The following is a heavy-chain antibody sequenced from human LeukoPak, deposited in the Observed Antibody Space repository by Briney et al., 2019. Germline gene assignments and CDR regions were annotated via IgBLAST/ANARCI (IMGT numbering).Heavy chain of an antibody. CDR2: IYTSGST. Sequence: PSETLSLTCTVSGGSISSGSYYWSWIRQPAGKGLEWIGRIYTSGSTNYNPSLKSRVTISVDTSKNQFSLKLSSVTAADTAVYYCARSGPGWVQGPDYYGSGSPIDYWGQGTLVTVSS. CDR3: ARSGPGWVQGPDYYGSGSPIDY. D-gene: IGHD3-10*01. J-gene: IGHJ4*02. V-gene: IGHV4-61*02. CDR1: GGSISSGSYY.